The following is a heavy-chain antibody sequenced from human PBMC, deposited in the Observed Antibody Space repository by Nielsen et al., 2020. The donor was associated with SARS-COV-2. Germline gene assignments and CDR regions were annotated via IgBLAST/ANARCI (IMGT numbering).Heavy chain of an antibody. CDR3: ARDHGGDFWSGYYDAFDI. Sequence: WVRQAPGQRLEWVGWIHAGNGNTNYAQKLQGRVTMTTDTSTSTAYMELRSLRSDDTAVYYCARDHGGDFWSGYYDAFDIWGQGTMVTVSS. J-gene: IGHJ3*02. V-gene: IGHV1-18*01. CDR2: IHAGNGNT. D-gene: IGHD3-3*01.